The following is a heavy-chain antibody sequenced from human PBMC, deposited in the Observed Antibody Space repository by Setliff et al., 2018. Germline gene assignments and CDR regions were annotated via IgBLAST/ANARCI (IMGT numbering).Heavy chain of an antibody. CDR3: ARLRGAFDY. Sequence: SETLSLTCTVSGGSISSSSYYWGWIRQPPGKGLEWIGSIDYSGSTNYNASLESRVTISVDTSKNHFSLRLNAATAADTAVYYCARLRGAFDYWGQGTLVTVSS. J-gene: IGHJ4*02. V-gene: IGHV4-39*07. CDR2: IDYSGST. D-gene: IGHD3-16*01. CDR1: GGSISSSSYY.